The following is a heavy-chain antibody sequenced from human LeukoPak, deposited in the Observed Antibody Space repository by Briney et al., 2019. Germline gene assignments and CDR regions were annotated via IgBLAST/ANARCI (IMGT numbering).Heavy chain of an antibody. Sequence: PSETLSLTCTVSGGSISSIIYCWNWIRQPAGKGLDWIGRICTSGSTSYKPSLETRVTISVDTSKNQFSLKLTSVTAADTAVYYCARDHDYGGNPLFAYWGQGTLVTVPS. CDR1: GGSISSIIYC. CDR2: ICTSGST. V-gene: IGHV4-61*02. CDR3: ARDHDYGGNPLFAY. D-gene: IGHD4-23*01. J-gene: IGHJ4*02.